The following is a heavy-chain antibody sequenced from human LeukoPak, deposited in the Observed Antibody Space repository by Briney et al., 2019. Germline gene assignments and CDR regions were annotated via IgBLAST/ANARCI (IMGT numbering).Heavy chain of an antibody. CDR2: MNPNSGNT. D-gene: IGHD6-19*01. CDR1: GYTFSSYD. CDR3: ARRVGSGWPVQH. V-gene: IGHV1-8*01. Sequence: GAAVKVSSKASGYTFSSYDINWVRQAAGQGLEWMGWMNPNSGNTGYSQKFQGRLNMTRNTSIDTAYMELSSLRSDDTAVYYCARRVGSGWPVQHWGQGTLVTVSS. J-gene: IGHJ1*01.